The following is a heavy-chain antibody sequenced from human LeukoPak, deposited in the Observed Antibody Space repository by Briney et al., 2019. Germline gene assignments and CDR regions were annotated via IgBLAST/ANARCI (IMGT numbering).Heavy chain of an antibody. J-gene: IGHJ4*02. Sequence: GGSLRLSCAASGFSSSSYAMHWVRQAPAKGLEWVAFMSYDGTKEHYADTVKGRFTISRDNSMNTLYLQINSLGPEDTAVYYCAKDRYGSGDNYLNAWGQGTLVTVSS. CDR3: AKDRYGSGDNYLNA. D-gene: IGHD3-10*01. CDR2: MSYDGTKE. CDR1: GFSSSSYA. V-gene: IGHV3-30*18.